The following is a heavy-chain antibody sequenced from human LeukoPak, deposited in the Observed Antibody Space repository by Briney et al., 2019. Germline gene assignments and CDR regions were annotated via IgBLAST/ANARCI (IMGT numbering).Heavy chain of an antibody. J-gene: IGHJ4*02. CDR2: IYYSGTT. CDR3: ARGKDKVADYFDY. CDR1: GDSISGYY. Sequence: SETLSLTCTVSGDSISGYYWSWIRQPPGKGLEWIGYIYYSGTTSYNPSLRSRVTISVDTSKNQFSLKLSSVTAADTAVYYCARGKDKVADYFDYWGQGTLVTVSS. V-gene: IGHV4-59*01.